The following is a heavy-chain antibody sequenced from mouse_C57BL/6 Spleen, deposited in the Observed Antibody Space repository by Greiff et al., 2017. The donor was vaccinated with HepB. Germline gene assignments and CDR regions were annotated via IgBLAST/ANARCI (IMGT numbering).Heavy chain of an antibody. CDR2: ISYDGSN. CDR3: ARDLLPLGGFAY. V-gene: IGHV3-6*01. Sequence: EVQVVESGPGLVKPSQSLSLTCSVTGYSITSGYYWNWIRQFPGNKLEWMGYISYDGSNNYNPSLKNRISITRDTSKNQFFLKLNSVTTEDTATYYCARDLLPLGGFAYWGQGTLVTVSA. CDR1: GYSITSGYY. D-gene: IGHD2-1*01. J-gene: IGHJ3*01.